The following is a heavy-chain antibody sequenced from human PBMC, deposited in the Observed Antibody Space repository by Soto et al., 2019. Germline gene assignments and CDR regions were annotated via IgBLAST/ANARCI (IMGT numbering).Heavy chain of an antibody. CDR3: ARDKDWAFDY. J-gene: IGHJ4*02. D-gene: IGHD3-9*01. V-gene: IGHV3-30*03. CDR2: ISYDGSTI. CDR1: GFTFSSYV. Sequence: PGGSLRLSCAASGFTFSSYVMHWVRQAPGKGLEWVAVISYDGSTIYYADSVKGRFTVSRDNAKNSLFLLMSSLRAEDTAVYYCARDKDWAFDYWGQRTQVTVSS.